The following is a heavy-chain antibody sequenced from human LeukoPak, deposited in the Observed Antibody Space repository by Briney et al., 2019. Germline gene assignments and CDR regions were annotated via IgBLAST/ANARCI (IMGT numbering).Heavy chain of an antibody. CDR1: GFTFSSYA. V-gene: IGHV3-30*04. J-gene: IGHJ4*02. Sequence: PGRSLRLSCAASGFTFSSYAMHWVRQAPGKGLEWVAVISYDGSNKYYADSVKGRFTISRDNSRSTLYLQMNSLRAEDTAVYYCARDHRGGVGSSRWFDYWGQGTLVTVSS. CDR2: ISYDGSNK. D-gene: IGHD1-26*01. CDR3: ARDHRGGVGSSRWFDY.